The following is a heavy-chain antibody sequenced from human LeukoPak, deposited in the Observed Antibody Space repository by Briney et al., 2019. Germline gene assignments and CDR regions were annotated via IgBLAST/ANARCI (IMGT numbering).Heavy chain of an antibody. CDR3: ARDGQLVLYYYYYGMDV. V-gene: IGHV1-18*01. CDR2: ISAYNGNT. J-gene: IGHJ6*02. D-gene: IGHD6-13*01. Sequence: ASVKVSCKASGYTFTSYGISWVRQAPGQGPEWMGWISAYNGNTNYAQKLQGRVTMTTDTSTSTAYMELRSLRSDDTAVYYCARDGQLVLYYYYYGMDVWGQGTTVTVSS. CDR1: GYTFTSYG.